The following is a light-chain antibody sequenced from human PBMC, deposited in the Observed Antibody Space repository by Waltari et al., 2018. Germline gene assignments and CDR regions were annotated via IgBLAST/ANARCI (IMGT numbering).Light chain of an antibody. J-gene: IGLJ2*01. Sequence: QSALTQPRSVSGSPGQSVTISCTGTNNDIGSYNYVSWYQQYPGKAPKLMIYDVSRRPSGFPDRFSGSNSGNTASLTISGLQAEDEADYYCYSYAGSYTVGGGTKLTVL. CDR3: YSYAGSYT. CDR1: NNDIGSYNY. CDR2: DVS. V-gene: IGLV2-11*01.